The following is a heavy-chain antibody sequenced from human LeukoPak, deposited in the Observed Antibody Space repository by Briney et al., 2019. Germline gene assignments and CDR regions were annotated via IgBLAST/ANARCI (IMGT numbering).Heavy chain of an antibody. V-gene: IGHV1-18*01. D-gene: IGHD3-3*01. CDR3: ARGHSAIFGVVTSDY. CDR1: GYTFSSYG. Sequence: ASVKVSCKASGYTFSSYGITWVRQATGQGLEWMGWISAHNGNTNYAQNLQGRVTMTTDTSTSTAYMELRSLRSDDTAVYYCARGHSAIFGVVTSDYWGQGTLVTVSS. J-gene: IGHJ4*02. CDR2: ISAHNGNT.